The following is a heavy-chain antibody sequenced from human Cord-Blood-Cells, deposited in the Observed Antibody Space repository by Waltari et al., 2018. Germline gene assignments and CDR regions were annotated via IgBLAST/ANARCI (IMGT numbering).Heavy chain of an antibody. CDR3: ARDQGEYSSSSGLYYFDY. J-gene: IGHJ4*02. V-gene: IGHV1-69*01. CDR1: GGTFSSYD. CDR2: IIPIFGTA. Sequence: QVQLVQSGAEVKKPGSSVKVSCKASGGTFSSYDISWVRQAPGQGLEWMGGIIPIFGTANYAQKFQGRVTITADESTSTAYMELSSLRSEDTAVYYCARDQGEYSSSSGLYYFDYWGQGTLVTVSS. D-gene: IGHD6-6*01.